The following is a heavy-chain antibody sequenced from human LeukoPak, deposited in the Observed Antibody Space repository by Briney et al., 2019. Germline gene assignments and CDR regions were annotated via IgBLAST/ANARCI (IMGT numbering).Heavy chain of an antibody. CDR3: ARGPITMIAGPTYYFDY. CDR1: GGSISSGDYY. J-gene: IGHJ4*02. CDR2: IYYSGST. Sequence: SETLSLTCTVSGGSISSGDYYWSWTRHPPGKGLEWFGYIYYSGSTYYNPSLKSRVTIPVDTSKNQFSLKLSSVTAADTAVYYCARGPITMIAGPTYYFDYWGQGTLVTVSS. V-gene: IGHV4-30-4*08. D-gene: IGHD3-22*01.